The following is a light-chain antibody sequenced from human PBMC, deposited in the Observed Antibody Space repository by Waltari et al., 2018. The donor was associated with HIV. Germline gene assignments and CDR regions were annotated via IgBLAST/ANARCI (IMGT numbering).Light chain of an antibody. V-gene: IGLV1-47*01. CDR3: VGWDSSLSAYV. CDR1: CSNIGNDN. J-gene: IGLJ1*01. Sequence: QSVLPQPHSASGAPGQTDTISCSGGCSNIGNDNVYWYQQLPGMTPKLLIYKNYVRPSGVPDRFAGSKSGTSASLAISGLRSEDEADYYCVGWDSSLSAYVFGAGTKVTVL. CDR2: KNY.